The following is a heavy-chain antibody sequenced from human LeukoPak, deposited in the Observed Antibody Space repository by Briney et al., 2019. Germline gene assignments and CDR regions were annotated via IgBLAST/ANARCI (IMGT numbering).Heavy chain of an antibody. J-gene: IGHJ6*02. V-gene: IGHV3-23*01. CDR3: ARESTNYYYGMDV. CDR2: VSTNGDVT. CDR1: GLTFNSHS. D-gene: IGHD2-2*01. Sequence: GGSQRLSCVASGLTFNSHSISWVRQAPGMGLEWVSVVSTNGDVTFYADSVKGRFTISRDNSKNTLFLQMNSLRAEDTAVYYCARESTNYYYGMDVWGQGTTVTVSS.